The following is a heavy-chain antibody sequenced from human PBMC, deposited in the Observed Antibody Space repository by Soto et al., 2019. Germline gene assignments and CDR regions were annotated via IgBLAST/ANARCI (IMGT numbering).Heavy chain of an antibody. CDR3: ARGYSGP. J-gene: IGHJ5*01. CDR2: MNPHSGYT. CDR1: GYTFTTYD. V-gene: IGHV1-8*01. D-gene: IGHD6-19*01. Sequence: ASVKVSCKASGYTFTTYDINWVRQAPGQGLEWMGWMNPHSGYTGYAQKFQGRVSMTRNTSITTAYMELNSLRSDDMDIYYCARGYSGPWGQGTLVTVSS.